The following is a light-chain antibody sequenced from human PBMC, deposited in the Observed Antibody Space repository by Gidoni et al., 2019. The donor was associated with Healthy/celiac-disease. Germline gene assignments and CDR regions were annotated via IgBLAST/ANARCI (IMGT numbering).Light chain of an antibody. CDR2: SNN. Sequence: QRVTISCSGSSSNIGSNTVHWYQQLPGTAPKLLIYSNNQRPSGVPDRFSGSKSGTSASLAISGLQSEDEADYYCAAWDDSLNGWVFGGGTKLTVL. CDR1: SSNIGSNT. CDR3: AAWDDSLNGWV. V-gene: IGLV1-44*01. J-gene: IGLJ3*02.